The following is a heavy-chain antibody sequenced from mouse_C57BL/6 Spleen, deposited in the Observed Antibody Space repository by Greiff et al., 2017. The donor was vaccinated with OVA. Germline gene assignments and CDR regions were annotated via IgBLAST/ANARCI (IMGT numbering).Heavy chain of an antibody. D-gene: IGHD2-2*01. CDR3: TRYDGYHYFDY. V-gene: IGHV1-15*01. CDR1: GYTFTDYE. CDR2: IDPETGGT. Sequence: VQLQESGAELVRPGASVTLSCKASGYTFTDYEMHWVKQTPVHGLEWIGAIDPETGGTAYNQKFKGKAILTADKSSSTAYMELRSLTSEDSAVYYCTRYDGYHYFDYWGQGTTLTVSS. J-gene: IGHJ2*01.